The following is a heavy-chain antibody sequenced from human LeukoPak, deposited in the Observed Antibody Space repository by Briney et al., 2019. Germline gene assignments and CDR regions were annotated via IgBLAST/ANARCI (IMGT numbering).Heavy chain of an antibody. V-gene: IGHV3-48*01. CDR3: ARDRPRGYSGYMVDY. CDR2: ISSSSSTI. Sequence: PGGSLRLSCAASGFTFSSYSMNWVRQAPGKGLEWVSYISSSSSTIYYADSVKGRFTISRDNAKNSLYLQMNSLRAEDTAVYYCARDRPRGYSGYMVDYWGQGTLVTVSS. CDR1: GFTFSSYS. D-gene: IGHD5-12*01. J-gene: IGHJ4*02.